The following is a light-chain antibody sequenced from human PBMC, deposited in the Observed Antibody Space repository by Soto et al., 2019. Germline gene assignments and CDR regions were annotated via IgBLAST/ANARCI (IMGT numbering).Light chain of an antibody. Sequence: QSVLTQPPSASGTPGQRVTISCSGSSSNIGHNTVNWYQQLPGTAPKLLIYTNNQRPSGVPDRFSGSKSGTSASLAISGLQSQDEADYYCAAWDDSLNGGVFXGGTQMTVL. CDR1: SSNIGHNT. V-gene: IGLV1-44*01. J-gene: IGLJ3*02. CDR2: TNN. CDR3: AAWDDSLNGGV.